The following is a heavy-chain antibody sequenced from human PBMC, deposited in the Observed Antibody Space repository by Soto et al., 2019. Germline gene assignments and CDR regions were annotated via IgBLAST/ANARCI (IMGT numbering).Heavy chain of an antibody. CDR1: GYTFTSYD. V-gene: IGHV1-8*01. D-gene: IGHD1-1*01. J-gene: IGHJ4*02. Sequence: QVQLVQSGAEVRKPGASVKVSCEASGYTFTSYDIYWVRQATGQGLEWMGWMNPSTGNSGYAQKFQGRVTMTSDTSISTAHMELSSLRSEDTAVYYCARRAETNGWNGFGADKCYFDFWGQGTLVTVSS. CDR2: MNPSTGNS. CDR3: ARRAETNGWNGFGADKCYFDF.